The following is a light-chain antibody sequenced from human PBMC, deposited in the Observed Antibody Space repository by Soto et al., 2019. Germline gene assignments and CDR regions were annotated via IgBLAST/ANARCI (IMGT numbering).Light chain of an antibody. CDR3: QKDDSTPHT. V-gene: IGKV1-27*01. CDR2: AAS. J-gene: IGKJ1*01. CDR1: QALTTP. Sequence: IQLTQSPSSLSASLGARVTISCRASQALTTPLAWYQQHPGTVPGLLVFAASTLQSGVTSRLSGSGSEPDLPHTSSSLQPEYAATYYCQKDDSTPHTFGQGTKVEIK.